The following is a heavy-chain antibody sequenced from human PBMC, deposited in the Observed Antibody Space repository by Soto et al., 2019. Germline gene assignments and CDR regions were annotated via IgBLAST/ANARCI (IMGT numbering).Heavy chain of an antibody. J-gene: IGHJ3*02. V-gene: IGHV1-58*01. Sequence: SVKVSCKASVLTFTSCAVQWVRQARGQRLEWIGWIVVGSGNTNYAQKFQERVTITRDMSTSTAYMELSSLRSEDTAVYYCAADLVGATSDSSAFDIWGQGTMVTVS. CDR1: VLTFTSCA. CDR2: IVVGSGNT. D-gene: IGHD1-26*01. CDR3: AADLVGATSDSSAFDI.